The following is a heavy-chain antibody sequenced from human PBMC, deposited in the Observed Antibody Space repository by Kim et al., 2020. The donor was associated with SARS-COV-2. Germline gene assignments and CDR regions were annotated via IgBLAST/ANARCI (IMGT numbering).Heavy chain of an antibody. V-gene: IGHV4-4*07. CDR3: ASALGH. CDR2: YTSGRT. D-gene: IGHD3-16*02. Sequence: YTSGRTNSLPSLQGRVTMSVDMSKNQFSLKLSSVTAADTAVYYCASALGHWGQGTLVTVSS. J-gene: IGHJ4*02.